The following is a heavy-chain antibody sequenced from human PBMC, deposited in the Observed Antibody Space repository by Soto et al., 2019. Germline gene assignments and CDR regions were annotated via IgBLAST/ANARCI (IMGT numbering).Heavy chain of an antibody. Sequence: QVQLVQSGAEVKEPGASVKVSCKASGYTFQNYHMHWVRQAPGQGLEWMGIIHPSGDTKTYAQRCQGRLARTRDTSTSTAYMELSSLTSEDTAVYFCARDLWGSWTVDYWGQGTLVTVSS. CDR1: GYTFQNYH. J-gene: IGHJ4*02. CDR2: IHPSGDTK. D-gene: IGHD3-16*01. CDR3: ARDLWGSWTVDY. V-gene: IGHV1-46*02.